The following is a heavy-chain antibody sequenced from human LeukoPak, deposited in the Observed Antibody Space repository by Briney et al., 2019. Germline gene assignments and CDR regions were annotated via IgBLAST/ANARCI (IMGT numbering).Heavy chain of an antibody. Sequence: PSQTLSLTCTVSGGSISSGGYYWSWIRQHPGKGLEWIGYIYYSGSTYYNPSLKSRVTISVDTSKNQFSLKLSSVTAADTAVYYCAREKGGYNREVDYWGQGTLVTVSS. J-gene: IGHJ4*02. D-gene: IGHD5-24*01. CDR1: GGSISSGGYY. CDR2: IYYSGST. V-gene: IGHV4-31*03. CDR3: AREKGGYNREVDY.